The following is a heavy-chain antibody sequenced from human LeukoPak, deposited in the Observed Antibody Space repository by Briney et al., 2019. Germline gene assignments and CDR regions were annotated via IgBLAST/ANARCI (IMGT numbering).Heavy chain of an antibody. CDR3: ASARTTAFMDV. CDR1: GGSISSYY. J-gene: IGHJ6*04. D-gene: IGHD2-2*01. V-gene: IGHV4-4*07. CDR2: IYTSGST. Sequence: SETLSLTCTVSGGSISSYYWSWIRQPAGKGLEWIGRIYTSGSTNYNPSLTSRVPMSVDTSKTQFSLKLSSVTAADTAVYYCASARTTAFMDVWGKGTPVTVSS.